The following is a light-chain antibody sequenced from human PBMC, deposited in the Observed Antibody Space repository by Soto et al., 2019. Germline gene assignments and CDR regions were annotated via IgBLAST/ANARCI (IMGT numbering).Light chain of an antibody. CDR2: VAS. Sequence: EIVLKPCPSIVPACIGDGAIXCCRASKSVSSTLAWYQQKPAQSPSLLVYVASAIPTCIPHRFGRGGSGTELTLSINRLQYEGFAVYSLQQLTRWATFGQGTQLDIK. J-gene: IGKJ1*01. CDR1: KSVSST. CDR3: QQLTRWAT. V-gene: IGKV3-15*01.